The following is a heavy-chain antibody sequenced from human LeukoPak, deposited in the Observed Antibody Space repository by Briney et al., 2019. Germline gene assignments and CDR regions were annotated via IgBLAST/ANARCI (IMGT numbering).Heavy chain of an antibody. CDR3: ARLGARWQQFGPLDY. Sequence: PGGSLRLSCAASGFIFSSYWMSWVRQAPGKGLEWVANIKQDGSEKYYVDSVKGRFTISRDNAKNSLYLQMNSLRAEDTAVYYCARLGARWQQFGPLDYWGQGTLVTVSS. CDR2: IKQDGSEK. CDR1: GFIFSSYW. J-gene: IGHJ4*02. D-gene: IGHD5-24*01. V-gene: IGHV3-7*04.